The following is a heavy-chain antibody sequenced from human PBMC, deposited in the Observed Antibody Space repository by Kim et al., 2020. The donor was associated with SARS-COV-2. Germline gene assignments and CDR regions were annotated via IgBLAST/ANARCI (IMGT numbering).Heavy chain of an antibody. J-gene: IGHJ4*01. V-gene: IGHV3-30*18. D-gene: IGHD2-21*02. CDR1: GFTFSHYG. CDR2: ISYDGNNE. CDR3: AKVKVTATNTYCFDH. Sequence: GGSLRLSCAASGFTFSHYGMHWVRQAPGKGLEWVAVISYDGNNEYCAASVKGRFTISRDNSTNTLFLQMASLRADDTAIYYCAKVKVTATNTYCFDHWG.